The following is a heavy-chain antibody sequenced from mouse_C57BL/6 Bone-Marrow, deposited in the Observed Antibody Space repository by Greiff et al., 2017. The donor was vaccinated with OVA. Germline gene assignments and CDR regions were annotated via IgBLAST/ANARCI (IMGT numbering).Heavy chain of an antibody. D-gene: IGHD1-1*01. CDR1: GFSLTSYG. Sequence: QVQLKQSGPGLVQPSQSLSITCTVSGFSLTSYGVHWVRQSPGKGLEWLGVIWRGGSTDYNAAFMSSLSINKDNSKSQVFFKVNSLQADDTAIYYCAKSATTVPYYFDYWGQGTTLTVSS. CDR3: AKSATTVPYYFDY. V-gene: IGHV2-5*01. CDR2: IWRGGST. J-gene: IGHJ2*01.